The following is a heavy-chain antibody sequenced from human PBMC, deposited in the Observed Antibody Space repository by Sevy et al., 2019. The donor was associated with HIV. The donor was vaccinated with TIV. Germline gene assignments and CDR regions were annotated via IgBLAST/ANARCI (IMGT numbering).Heavy chain of an antibody. J-gene: IGHJ4*02. V-gene: IGHV3-30-3*01. CDR2: ISYDGINK. CDR3: ARDFTIFGVVSGIDY. D-gene: IGHD3-3*01. Sequence: GGSLRLSCATSGFTFSSYSMHWVRQAPGKGLEWVATISYDGINKHYADSVKGRFTISRDNFKNSLSLQMNSLRVEDTAIYYCARDFTIFGVVSGIDYWGQGNLVTVSS. CDR1: GFTFSSYS.